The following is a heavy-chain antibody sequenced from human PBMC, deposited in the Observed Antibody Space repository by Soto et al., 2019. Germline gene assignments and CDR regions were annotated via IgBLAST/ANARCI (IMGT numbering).Heavy chain of an antibody. CDR1: GGSIRTSSYY. CDR2: VYYAGNT. V-gene: IGHV4-39*02. Sequence: QLQLQESGPGLVKPSETLSLTCTVSGGSIRTSSYYWGWLRQPPGQGLEWIGNVYYAGNTYSNPSLRRRVTVSADPSKNYFSLKLTSATAAVTAAYYCVRLSTLSGYYVYPRFYMDVWGKGTTVTVSS. CDR3: VRLSTLSGYYVYPRFYMDV. D-gene: IGHD3-9*01. J-gene: IGHJ6*03.